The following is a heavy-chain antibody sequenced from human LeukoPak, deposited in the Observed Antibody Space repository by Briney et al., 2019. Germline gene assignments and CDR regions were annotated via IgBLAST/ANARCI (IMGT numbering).Heavy chain of an antibody. Sequence: SETLSLTCTVSGGSISSSSYYWGWIRQPPGKGLEWIGSIYYSGSTYYNPSLKSRVTMSVDTSKNQFSLKLSSVTAADTAVYYCARGNIKGSWYLSHWFDPWGQGTLVTVSS. D-gene: IGHD6-13*01. CDR2: IYYSGST. CDR1: GGSISSSSYY. CDR3: ARGNIKGSWYLSHWFDP. V-gene: IGHV4-39*07. J-gene: IGHJ5*02.